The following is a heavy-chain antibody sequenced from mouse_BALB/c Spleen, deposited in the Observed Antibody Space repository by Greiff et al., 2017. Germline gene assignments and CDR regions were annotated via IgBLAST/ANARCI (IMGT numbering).Heavy chain of an antibody. V-gene: IGHV1S81*02. CDR1: GYTFTSYW. D-gene: IGHD1-2*01. CDR3: ARGFTTATVYFDY. J-gene: IGHJ2*01. CDR2: INPSNGRT. Sequence: QVQLQQPGAELVKPGASVKLSCKASGYTFTSYWMHWVKQRPGQGLEWIGEINPSNGRTNYNEKFKSKATLTVDKSSSTAYMQLSSLTSEDSAVYYCARGFTTATVYFDYWGQGTTLTVSS.